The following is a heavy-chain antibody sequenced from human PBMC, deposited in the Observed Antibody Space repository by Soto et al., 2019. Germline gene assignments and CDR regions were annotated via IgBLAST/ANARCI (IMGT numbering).Heavy chain of an antibody. J-gene: IGHJ4*02. CDR1: GYTFTSYD. V-gene: IGHV1-8*01. CDR2: MNPNSGNT. CDR3: ARVRVYSSGCPDY. Sequence: ASVKVSCKASGYTFTSYDINWVRQATGQGLEWMGWMNPNSGNTGYAQKFQGRVTMTRNTSISTAYMELSSLRSDDTAVYYCARVRVYSSGCPDYWGQGTLVTVSS. D-gene: IGHD6-19*01.